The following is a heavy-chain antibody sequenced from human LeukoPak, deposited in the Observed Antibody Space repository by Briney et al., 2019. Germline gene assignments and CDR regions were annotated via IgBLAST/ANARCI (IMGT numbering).Heavy chain of an antibody. CDR3: AREGAYYDILTGYYMVGNWFDP. CDR1: GGSFSGYY. CDR2: INHSGST. D-gene: IGHD3-9*01. J-gene: IGHJ5*02. Sequence: SETLSLTCAVSGGSFSGYYWSWIRQPPGKGLEWIGEINHSGSTNYNPSLKSRVTISVDTSKNQFSLKLSYVTAADTAVYYCAREGAYYDILTGYYMVGNWFDPWGQGTLVTVSS. V-gene: IGHV4-34*01.